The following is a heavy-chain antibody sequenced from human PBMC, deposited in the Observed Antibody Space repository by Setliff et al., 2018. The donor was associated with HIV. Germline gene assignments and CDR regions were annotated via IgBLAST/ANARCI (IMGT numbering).Heavy chain of an antibody. CDR1: GGSFSGFS. CDR2: INNYGVT. CDR3: SRGPTIRGSFTGVVYTAPLPSFDT. J-gene: IGHJ4*02. D-gene: IGHD3-3*01. Sequence: SENLSLTCAVYGGSFSGFSWNWIRQPPGKGLEWIGDINNYGVTLYTSSLAGRVTISVDTSKNQFSLTLKSLTVADTALYFCSRGPTIRGSFTGVVYTAPLPSFDTWSQGSLVTVSS. V-gene: IGHV4-34*01.